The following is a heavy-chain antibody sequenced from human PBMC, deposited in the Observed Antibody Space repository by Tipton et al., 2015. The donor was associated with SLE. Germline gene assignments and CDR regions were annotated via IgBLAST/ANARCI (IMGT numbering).Heavy chain of an antibody. CDR1: GGSISNYY. V-gene: IGHV4-59*12. J-gene: IGHJ6*02. CDR2: ISYGGNT. CDR3: ARISVDTTMAQRVDYGMDV. D-gene: IGHD5-18*01. Sequence: TLSLTCTVSGGSISNYYWSWIRQAPGKGLEWIGYISYGGNTNYNPSLKSRVTISVDTSKNEVYLDMGSVTAADTAMYYCARISVDTTMAQRVDYGMDVWGQGTTVTVSS.